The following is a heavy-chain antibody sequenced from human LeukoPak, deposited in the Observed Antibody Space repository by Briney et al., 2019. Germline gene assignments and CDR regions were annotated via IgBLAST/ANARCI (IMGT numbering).Heavy chain of an antibody. CDR3: ARAKYCSGGSCYFEY. Sequence: ASVMVSCKASGGTFSSYAISWVRQAPGQGLEWMGGIIPIFGTANYAQKLQGRVTMTTDTSTSTAYMELRSLRSDDTAVYYCARAKYCSGGSCYFEYWGQGTLVTVSS. V-gene: IGHV1-69*05. D-gene: IGHD2-15*01. CDR1: GGTFSSYA. CDR2: IIPIFGTA. J-gene: IGHJ4*02.